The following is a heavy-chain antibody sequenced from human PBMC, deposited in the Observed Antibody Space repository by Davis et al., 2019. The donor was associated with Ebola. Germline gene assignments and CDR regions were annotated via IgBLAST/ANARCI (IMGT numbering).Heavy chain of an antibody. CDR1: GGSINYHY. V-gene: IGHV4-59*11. CDR2: IYYSGST. J-gene: IGHJ4*02. D-gene: IGHD5-18*01. Sequence: SETLSLTCTVSGGSINYHYWSWIRQPPGKGLEWIGYIYYSGSTKYNPSLKSRVTISVDTSKSQFSLKLTSVTAADTAVYYCARGLEDTAMIILFYFDYWGQGTLVTVSS. CDR3: ARGLEDTAMIILFYFDY.